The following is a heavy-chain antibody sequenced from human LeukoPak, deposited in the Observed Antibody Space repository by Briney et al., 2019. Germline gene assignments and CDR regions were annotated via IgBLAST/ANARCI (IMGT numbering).Heavy chain of an antibody. CDR2: IKPDGNDK. J-gene: IGHJ6*02. CDR3: ARDRRVAAAGTPYYYYGMDV. V-gene: IGHV3-7*01. Sequence: GGSLRLSCVASGFTFNIHWMTWVRQAPGKGLEWVATIKPDGNDKFLVDSVKGRFTISRDNSKNTLYLQMNSLRAEVTAVYNCARDRRVAAAGTPYYYYGMDVWGQGTTVTVSS. D-gene: IGHD6-13*01. CDR1: GFTFNIHW.